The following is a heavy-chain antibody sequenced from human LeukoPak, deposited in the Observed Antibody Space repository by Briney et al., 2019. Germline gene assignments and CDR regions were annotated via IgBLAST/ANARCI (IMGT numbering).Heavy chain of an antibody. CDR3: ARDLLTVPDQ. Sequence: GGSLRLSCAASGFIFSNHGMNWVRQAPGKGLEWVSTISGSGDSTYYADSVKGRFTTSRDNSKNTLYLQMNSLRVEDTAVYYCARDLLTVPDQWGQGTLVTVSS. CDR1: GFIFSNHG. V-gene: IGHV3-23*01. D-gene: IGHD1-14*01. CDR2: ISGSGDST. J-gene: IGHJ4*02.